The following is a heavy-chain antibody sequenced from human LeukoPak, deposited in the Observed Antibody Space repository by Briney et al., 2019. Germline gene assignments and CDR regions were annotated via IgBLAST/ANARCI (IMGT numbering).Heavy chain of an antibody. CDR1: GGSFSGYY. CDR2: INHSGST. J-gene: IGHJ4*02. Sequence: SETLSLTCAVYGGSFSGYYWSWIRQPPGKGLEWIGEINHSGSTNYNPSLKSRVTISVDTSKDQFSLKLSSVTAADTAVYYCARGERYCSSTSCYASPPFMDYLGQGTLVTVSS. CDR3: ARGERYCSSTSCYASPPFMDY. V-gene: IGHV4-34*01. D-gene: IGHD2-2*01.